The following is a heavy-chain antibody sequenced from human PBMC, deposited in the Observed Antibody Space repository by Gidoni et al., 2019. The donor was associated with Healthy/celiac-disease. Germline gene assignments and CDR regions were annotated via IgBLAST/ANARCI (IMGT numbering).Heavy chain of an antibody. CDR3: ARDLYSSSFRIDY. Sequence: QVQLVESGGGVVQPGRSLRLSWADSGFTSSSYAMHWVRQAPGKGLEWVAVISYDGSNKYYADSVKGRFTSSRDNSKNTLYLQMNSLRAEDTAVYYCARDLYSSSFRIDYWGQGTLVTVSS. J-gene: IGHJ4*02. CDR1: GFTSSSYA. V-gene: IGHV3-30-3*01. CDR2: ISYDGSNK. D-gene: IGHD6-6*01.